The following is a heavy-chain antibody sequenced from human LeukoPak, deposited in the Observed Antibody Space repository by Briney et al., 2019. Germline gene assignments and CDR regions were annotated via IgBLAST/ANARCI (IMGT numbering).Heavy chain of an antibody. D-gene: IGHD1-26*01. CDR2: INPSGGST. CDR1: GYTFTGYY. J-gene: IGHJ4*02. V-gene: IGHV1-46*01. CDR3: ARKVGAMYYFDY. Sequence: ASVQVSCKASGYTFTGYYIHWVRQAPGQGLEWMGIINPSGGSTSYAQKFQGRLTMTRDTSTSTVYMELSSLRSEDTAVYYCARKVGAMYYFDYWGQGTLVTVSS.